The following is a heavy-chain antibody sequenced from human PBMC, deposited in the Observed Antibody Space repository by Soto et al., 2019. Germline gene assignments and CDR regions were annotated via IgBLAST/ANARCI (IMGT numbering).Heavy chain of an antibody. D-gene: IGHD3-10*01. CDR1: GGTFSSYA. CDR2: IIPIFGTA. J-gene: IGHJ6*02. CDR3: ARESFGRGNSVVLGVNSGYYYYYGMDV. Sequence: GASVKVSCKASGGTFSSYAISWVRQAPGQGLEWMGGIIPIFGTANYAQKFQGRVTITADESTSTAYMELSSLRSEDTAVYYCARESFGRGNSVVLGVNSGYYYYYGMDVWGQGTTVTVSS. V-gene: IGHV1-69*13.